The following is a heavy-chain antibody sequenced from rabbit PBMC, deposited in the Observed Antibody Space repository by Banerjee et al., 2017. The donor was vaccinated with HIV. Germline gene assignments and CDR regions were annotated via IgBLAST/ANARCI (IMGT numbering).Heavy chain of an antibody. CDR2: IYTGSSGDT. CDR1: GFSFSSSYD. D-gene: IGHD6-1*01. CDR3: VRDAGYAAYGYVDLNL. Sequence: QEQLEESGGDLVKPEGSLTLTCTASGFSFSSSYDMCWVRQAPGKGLEWIACIYTGSSGDTHYANWAKGRLTISKASSTTVTLQMTSLTAADTATYFCVRDAGYAAYGYVDLNLWGPGTLVTVS. J-gene: IGHJ4*01. V-gene: IGHV1S45*01.